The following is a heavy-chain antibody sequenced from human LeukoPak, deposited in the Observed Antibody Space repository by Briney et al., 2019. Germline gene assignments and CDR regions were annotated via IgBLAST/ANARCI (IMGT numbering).Heavy chain of an antibody. CDR3: ARDLRYSSGWYDYYYYGMDV. Sequence: GGSLRLSCAASGFTFSSYAMHWVRQAPGKGLEWVAVISYDGSSKYYADSVKGRFTISRDNSKNTLYLQMNSLRAEDTAVYYCARDLRYSSGWYDYYYYGMDVWGKGTTVTVSS. J-gene: IGHJ6*04. CDR1: GFTFSSYA. D-gene: IGHD6-19*01. CDR2: ISYDGSSK. V-gene: IGHV3-30*04.